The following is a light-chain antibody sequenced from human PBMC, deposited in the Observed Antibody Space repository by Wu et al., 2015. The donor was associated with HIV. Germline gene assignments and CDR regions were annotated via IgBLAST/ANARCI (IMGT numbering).Light chain of an antibody. V-gene: IGKV1-5*03. Sequence: DIQMTQSPSTLSASVGDRVTITCRASQNIDSWLAWFQQRPGKAPKLLIYEASTLDYGVPSRFSGSGSGTEFTLTISSLQPDDFANYYCQQYNSYAWTFGQGTKVDIK. J-gene: IGKJ1*01. CDR1: QNIDSW. CDR3: QQYNSYAWT. CDR2: EAS.